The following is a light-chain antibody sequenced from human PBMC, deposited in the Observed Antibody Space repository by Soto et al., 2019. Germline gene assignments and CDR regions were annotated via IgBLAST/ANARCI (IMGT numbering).Light chain of an antibody. Sequence: QSALTQPASVSGSAGQSITISCSGTMRDVGAYNLVSWYQQHPGTAPKLIIYEVRNRPSGISSRFSGSRSGNTASLTISGLQSEDEGYYYCIAYTARSTLVFCGGTKVTVL. V-gene: IGLV2-14*01. CDR1: MRDVGAYNL. J-gene: IGLJ3*02. CDR3: IAYTARSTLV. CDR2: EVR.